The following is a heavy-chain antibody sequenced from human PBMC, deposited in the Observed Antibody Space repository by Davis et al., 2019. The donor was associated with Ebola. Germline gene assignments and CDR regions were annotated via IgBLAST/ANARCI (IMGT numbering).Heavy chain of an antibody. CDR3: TTARLWFVELLYLDFDY. J-gene: IGHJ4*02. V-gene: IGHV3-15*01. CDR1: GFTFSSYA. Sequence: GESLKISCAASGFTFSSYAMSWVRQAPGKGLEWVGRIKSKTDGGTTDYAAPVKGRFTISRDDSKNTLYLQMNSLKTEDTAVYYCTTARLWFVELLYLDFDYWGQGTLVTVSS. D-gene: IGHD3-10*01. CDR2: IKSKTDGGTT.